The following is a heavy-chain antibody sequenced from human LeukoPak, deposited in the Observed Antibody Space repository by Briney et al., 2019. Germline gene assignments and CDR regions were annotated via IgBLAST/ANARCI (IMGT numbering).Heavy chain of an antibody. J-gene: IGHJ5*02. D-gene: IGHD3-3*01. Sequence: SETLSLTCTVSGGSISSYYWSWIRQPPGKGLEWIGEINHSGSTNYNPSLKSRVTISVDTSKNQFSLKLSSVTAADTAVYYCARGGKTYYDFWSGYFNWFDPWGQGTLVTVSS. CDR1: GGSISSYY. V-gene: IGHV4-34*01. CDR3: ARGGKTYYDFWSGYFNWFDP. CDR2: INHSGST.